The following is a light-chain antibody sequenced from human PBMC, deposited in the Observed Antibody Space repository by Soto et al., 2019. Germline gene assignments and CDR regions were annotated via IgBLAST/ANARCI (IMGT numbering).Light chain of an antibody. Sequence: QSVLTQPASVSGSPGQSITISCTGTSSDVGGYKYVSWYQQHPGKAPKLMIYDVSNRPSGVSNRFSGSKSGNTASLTISGLQAEDEADYYCSSYTRSSTLVVFGGGTKVTVL. CDR1: SSDVGGYKY. CDR3: SSYTRSSTLVV. CDR2: DVS. V-gene: IGLV2-14*01. J-gene: IGLJ2*01.